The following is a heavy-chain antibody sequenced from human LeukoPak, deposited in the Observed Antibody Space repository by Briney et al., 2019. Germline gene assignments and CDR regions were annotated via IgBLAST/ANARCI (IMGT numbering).Heavy chain of an antibody. CDR2: INPNNGGT. D-gene: IGHD5-12*01. CDR3: APSSGYGYFDY. Sequence: ASVKVSCKASGYTFTGYYMHWVRQAPGQGLEWMGRINPNNGGTNYAQKFQGRVTMTRDTSISTAYMELSRLRSDDTAVYYCAPSSGYGYFDYWGQGTLVTVFS. CDR1: GYTFTGYY. V-gene: IGHV1-2*06. J-gene: IGHJ4*02.